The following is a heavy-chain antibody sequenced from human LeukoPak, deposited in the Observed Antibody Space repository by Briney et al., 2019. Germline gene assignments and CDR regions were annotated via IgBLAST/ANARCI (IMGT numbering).Heavy chain of an antibody. D-gene: IGHD3-10*01. CDR1: GFTFSSYG. CDR3: ARESTTMVRGVIQH. J-gene: IGHJ1*01. CDR2: IWYDGSNK. V-gene: IGHV3-33*01. Sequence: GRSLRLSCAASGFTFSSYGMHWVRQAPGKGLEWVAVIWYDGSNKYYADSVKGRFTISRDNYKNTLYLQMNSLRAEDAAVYYCARESTTMVRGVIQHWGQGTLVTVSS.